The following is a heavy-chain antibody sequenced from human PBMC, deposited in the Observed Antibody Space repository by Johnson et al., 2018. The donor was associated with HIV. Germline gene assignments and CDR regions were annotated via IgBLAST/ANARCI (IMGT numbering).Heavy chain of an antibody. CDR3: ARAVTVVFYDAFDM. CDR1: GFTFSSYA. V-gene: IGHV3-30-3*01. D-gene: IGHD4-11*01. Sequence: QEQLVESGGGVVQPGRSLRLSCAASGFTFSSYAMHWVRQAPGKGLEWVAVISYDGSNKYYADSVKGRFTISRDNSKNTLYLQMNSLRAEDTAMYYCARAVTVVFYDAFDMWGQGTLVTVSS. CDR2: ISYDGSNK. J-gene: IGHJ3*02.